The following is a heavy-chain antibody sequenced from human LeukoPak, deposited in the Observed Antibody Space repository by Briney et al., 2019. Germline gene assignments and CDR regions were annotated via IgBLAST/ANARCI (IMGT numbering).Heavy chain of an antibody. D-gene: IGHD3-22*01. CDR2: IYSGGST. CDR3: ARGLYDSSGCKDDY. V-gene: IGHV3-53*04. J-gene: IGHJ4*02. Sequence: GGSLRLSSAASGFTVSSNYMSWVRQAPGKGLEWVSVIYSGGSTYYADSVKGRFTISRHNSKNTLYLQMNSLRAEDTAVYYCARGLYDSSGCKDDYWGQGTLVTVSS. CDR1: GFTVSSNY.